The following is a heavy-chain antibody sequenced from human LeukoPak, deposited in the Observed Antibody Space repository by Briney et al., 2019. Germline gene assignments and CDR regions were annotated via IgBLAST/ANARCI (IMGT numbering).Heavy chain of an antibody. J-gene: IGHJ4*02. CDR3: AKGGRGSYWVPPAAVDY. CDR2: ISGSSYYI. D-gene: IGHD1-26*01. V-gene: IGHV3-21*01. CDR1: GFTFSSYS. Sequence: GGSLRLSCAASGFTFSSYSMNWVRQAPGKGLEWVSSISGSSYYIYYADSVKGRFTISRDNAKNSLYLQMNSLRAEDTAVYYCAKGGRGSYWVPPAAVDYWGQGTLVTVSS.